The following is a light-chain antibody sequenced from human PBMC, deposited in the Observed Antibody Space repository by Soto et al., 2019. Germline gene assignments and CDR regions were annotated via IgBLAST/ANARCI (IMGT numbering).Light chain of an antibody. J-gene: IGLJ2*01. V-gene: IGLV2-8*01. CDR2: EVT. CDR3: TSYAGSNAVI. Sequence: QSALTQPPSASGSPGQSVTISCTGTSSDVGGYDYVSWYQQRPGRAPKLLIYEVTKRPSGVPDRFSGSKSGNTASLTVSGLHTEDEADYYCTSYAGSNAVIFGGGTKLTVL. CDR1: SSDVGGYDY.